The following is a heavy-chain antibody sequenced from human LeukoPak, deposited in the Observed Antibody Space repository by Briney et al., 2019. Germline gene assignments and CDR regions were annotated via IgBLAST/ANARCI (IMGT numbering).Heavy chain of an antibody. J-gene: IGHJ4*02. V-gene: IGHV4-38-2*01. CDR1: GYSITRGYY. Sequence: KPSETLSLTCAVSGYSITRGYYWGWIRQTPGQGLDWIAIIQHSGNTYYNPSLKSRGTISLDTSRNELSLRLNSVTAADTAVYYCARLAVRGLYYFDSWGQGTLVTVSS. CDR2: IQHSGNT. CDR3: ARLAVRGLYYFDS. D-gene: IGHD3-10*01.